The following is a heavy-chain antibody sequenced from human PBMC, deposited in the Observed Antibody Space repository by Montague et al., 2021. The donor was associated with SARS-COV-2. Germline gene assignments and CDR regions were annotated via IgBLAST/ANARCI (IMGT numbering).Heavy chain of an antibody. D-gene: IGHD2-15*01. CDR1: VGSISSYY. CDR2: IYYSGSS. Sequence: SETLSLTCTVYVGSISSYYWSWIRQPTGKVLAWIGYIYYSGSSNYNPSLKSRVTISIDTSKNQFSLNLNSVTAADGAVYYCASPGGYCSGGSCYYVYWGQGTLVTVSS. V-gene: IGHV4-59*01. CDR3: ASPGGYCSGGSCYYVY. J-gene: IGHJ4*02.